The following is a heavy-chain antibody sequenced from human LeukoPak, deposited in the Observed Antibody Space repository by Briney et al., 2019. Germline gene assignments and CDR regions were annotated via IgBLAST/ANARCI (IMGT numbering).Heavy chain of an antibody. Sequence: ASVKVSCKASGYTFTSYYMHWVRQAPGQGLEWMGIINPSGGSTSYAQKFQGRVTITRNTSISTAYMELSSLRSEDTAVYYCARGLRVIVGAISYYFDYWGQGTLVTVSS. CDR2: INPSGGST. CDR1: GYTFTSYY. CDR3: ARGLRVIVGAISYYFDY. J-gene: IGHJ4*02. V-gene: IGHV1-46*01. D-gene: IGHD1-26*01.